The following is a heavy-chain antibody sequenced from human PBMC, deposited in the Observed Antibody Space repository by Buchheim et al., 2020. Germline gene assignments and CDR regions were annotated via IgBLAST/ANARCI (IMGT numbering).Heavy chain of an antibody. CDR2: ISSSSITI. CDR3: ARDGYCSSTSCYFGIDY. CDR1: GFTFSDYT. D-gene: IGHD2-2*03. J-gene: IGHJ4*02. Sequence: EVQLVESGGGLVQPGGSLRLSCVASGFTFSDYTMNWVRQAPGKGLEWVSYISSSSITIHYADSVKGRFTISRDNAKNSLYLQMNSLRAEDTAVYYCARDGYCSSTSCYFGIDYWGQGTL. V-gene: IGHV3-48*01.